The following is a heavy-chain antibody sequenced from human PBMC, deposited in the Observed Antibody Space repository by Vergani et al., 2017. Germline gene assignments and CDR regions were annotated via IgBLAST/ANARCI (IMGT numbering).Heavy chain of an antibody. J-gene: IGHJ3*02. CDR1: GYTFTSYA. V-gene: IGHV1-3*01. CDR2: INAGNGNT. D-gene: IGHD6-13*01. Sequence: QVQLVQSGAEVKKPGASVKVSCKASGYTFTSYAMHWVRQAPGQRLEWMGWINAGNGNTKYSQKFQGRVIITRDMSTSTAYMELSSLRSEDTAVYYCAAPSGIAAAGRGLDAFDIWGQGTMVTVSS. CDR3: AAPSGIAAAGRGLDAFDI.